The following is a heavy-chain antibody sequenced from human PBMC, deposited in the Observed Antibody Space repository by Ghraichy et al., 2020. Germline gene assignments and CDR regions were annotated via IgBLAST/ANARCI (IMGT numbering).Heavy chain of an antibody. CDR3: ARTRFYSYDAFDI. Sequence: GGSLRLSCAASGFTFSSYWMSWVRQAPGKGLEWVANIKQDGSEKYYVDSVKGRFTISRDNAKNSLYLQMNSLRAEDTAVYYCARTRFYSYDAFDIWGQGTMVTVSS. V-gene: IGHV3-7*01. CDR2: IKQDGSEK. CDR1: GFTFSSYW. J-gene: IGHJ3*02. D-gene: IGHD5-18*01.